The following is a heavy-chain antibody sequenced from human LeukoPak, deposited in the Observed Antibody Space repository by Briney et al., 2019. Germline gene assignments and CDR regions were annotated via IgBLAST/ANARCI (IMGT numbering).Heavy chain of an antibody. Sequence: XXXXGKXLEWVSSISSSSSYIYYADSVKGRFTISRDNAKNSLYLRMNSLRAEDTAVYYCAREVSGDGDYWGQGTLVTVSS. CDR2: ISSSSSYI. CDR3: AREVSGDGDY. D-gene: IGHD2-21*01. V-gene: IGHV3-21*01. J-gene: IGHJ4*02.